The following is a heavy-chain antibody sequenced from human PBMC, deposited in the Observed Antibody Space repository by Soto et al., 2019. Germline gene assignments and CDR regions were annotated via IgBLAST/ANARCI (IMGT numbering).Heavy chain of an antibody. J-gene: IGHJ6*03. CDR1: GGSISSYY. V-gene: IGHV4-59*01. D-gene: IGHD3-10*01. CDR3: ASRSEKVVVSGSPANVPDYYYYYMDV. CDR2: IYYSGST. Sequence: SETLSLTYTVSGGSISSYYWSWIRQPPGKGLEWIGYIYYSGSTNYNPSLKSRVTISVDTSKNQFSLKLSSVTAADTAVYYCASRSEKVVVSGSPANVPDYYYYYMDVWGKGTTVT.